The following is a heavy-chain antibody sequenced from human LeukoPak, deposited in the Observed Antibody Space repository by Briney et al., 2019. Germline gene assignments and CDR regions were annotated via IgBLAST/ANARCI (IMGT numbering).Heavy chain of an antibody. CDR3: ARDYASDY. Sequence: GSVQGRFTISRDNAKNSLYLQMSSLRAEDTAVYYCARDYASDYWGQGTLVTVSS. J-gene: IGHJ4*02. D-gene: IGHD3-10*01. V-gene: IGHV3-7*01.